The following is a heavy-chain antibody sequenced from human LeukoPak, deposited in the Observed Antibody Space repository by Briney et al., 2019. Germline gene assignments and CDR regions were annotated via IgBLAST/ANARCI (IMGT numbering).Heavy chain of an antibody. V-gene: IGHV4-59*02. D-gene: IGHD3-10*01. Sequence: SETLSLTCTVSDGSVSSYSWSWIRQPPGKGLEWIGYIYYSGDTNYNPSLKSRVSVSVDTSKKQFSLNLRSVTAADTAVYYCVRGPYGSSISNWFDPWGQGILVAVSS. CDR3: VRGPYGSSISNWFDP. CDR2: IYYSGDT. CDR1: DGSVSSYS. J-gene: IGHJ5*02.